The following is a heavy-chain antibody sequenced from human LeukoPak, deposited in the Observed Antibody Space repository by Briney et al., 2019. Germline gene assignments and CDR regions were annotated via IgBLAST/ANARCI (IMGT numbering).Heavy chain of an antibody. CDR1: GGPLSSQY. Sequence: PSETLSLTCTVSGGPLSSQYWSWIRQSPGKGLEWIGYISHSGYTSYSPSLKSRVTISIDTSNNQFSLNLNSVTTADSAIYYCARDGYTNWYYYMDVWGMGTTVTVSS. V-gene: IGHV4-59*11. CDR2: ISHSGYT. D-gene: IGHD5-24*01. J-gene: IGHJ6*03. CDR3: ARDGYTNWYYYMDV.